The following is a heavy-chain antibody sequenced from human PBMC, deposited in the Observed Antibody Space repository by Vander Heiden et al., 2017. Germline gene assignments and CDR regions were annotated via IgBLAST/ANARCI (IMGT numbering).Heavy chain of an antibody. CDR3: AEEPQSSGWFGY. Sequence: EVQLLESGGGLVQPGGSLRLSCAASGFNLSTYAMSWVRQDPGKGLEWVSAISGNGGKTYYADSVKGRFTISRDNSKNTLYLQMNSLRAEDTAVYCCAEEPQSSGWFGYWGQGPLVTVSS. CDR2: ISGNGGKT. J-gene: IGHJ4*02. D-gene: IGHD6-19*01. CDR1: GFNLSTYA. V-gene: IGHV3-23*01.